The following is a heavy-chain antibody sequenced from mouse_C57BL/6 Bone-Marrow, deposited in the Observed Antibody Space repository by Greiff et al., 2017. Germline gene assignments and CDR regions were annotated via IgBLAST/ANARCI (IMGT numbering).Heavy chain of an antibody. D-gene: IGHD1-1*01. V-gene: IGHV1-7*01. CDR2: INPSSGYT. CDR3: AKNYYGSSYYY. CDR1: GYTFTSYW. Sequence: VQLVESGAELAKPGASVKLSCKASGYTFTSYWMHWVKQRPGQGLEWIGYINPSSGYTKYNQKFKDKATLTADKSSSTAYMQRSSLTYEDSAVYYCAKNYYGSSYYYWGQGTTLTVSS. J-gene: IGHJ2*01.